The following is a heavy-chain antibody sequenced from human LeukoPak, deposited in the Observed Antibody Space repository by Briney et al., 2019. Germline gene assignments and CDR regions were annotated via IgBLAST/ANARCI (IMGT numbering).Heavy chain of an antibody. CDR2: IYYSGST. J-gene: IGHJ4*02. D-gene: IGHD3-16*02. V-gene: IGHV4-39*07. Sequence: PSETLSLTCTVSGGSISSSSYYWGWIRQPPGKGLGWIGSIYYSGSTYYNPSLKSRVTISVDTSKNQFSLKLSSVTAADTAVYYCARGRYLPLYFDYWGQGTLVTVSS. CDR1: GGSISSSSYY. CDR3: ARGRYLPLYFDY.